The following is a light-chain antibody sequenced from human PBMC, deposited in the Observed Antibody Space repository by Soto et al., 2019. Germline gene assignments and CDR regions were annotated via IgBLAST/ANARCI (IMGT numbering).Light chain of an antibody. CDR2: DVS. CDR3: SSYISSSTLV. Sequence: QSALTQPASVSGSPGQSITISCTGTSSDVGGYNYVSWYQQHPGKAPKLMIYDVSNRPSGVSNRFSGSKSGNTASLTISRLQAEDEADYYCSSYISSSTLVFGGGTQLTVL. V-gene: IGLV2-14*01. J-gene: IGLJ2*01. CDR1: SSDVGGYNY.